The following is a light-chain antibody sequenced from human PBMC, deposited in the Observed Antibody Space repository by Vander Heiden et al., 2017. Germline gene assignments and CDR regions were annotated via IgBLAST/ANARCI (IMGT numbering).Light chain of an antibody. J-gene: IGLJ3*02. CDR1: SGHSSYI. CDR3: ETWDSNTRV. Sequence: PVLTHSSSASASLGSSVKLTCTLSSGHSSYIIAWHQQQPGKAPRYLMKLEGSGSYNKGSGVPDRFSGSSSVADRDLTISNLQAEDEDDYYCETWDSNTRVFGGGTKLTVL. V-gene: IGLV4-60*03. CDR2: LEGSGSY.